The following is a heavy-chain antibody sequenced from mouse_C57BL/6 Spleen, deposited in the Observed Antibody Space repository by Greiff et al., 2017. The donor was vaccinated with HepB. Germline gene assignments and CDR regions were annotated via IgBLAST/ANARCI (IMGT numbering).Heavy chain of an antibody. Sequence: EVKLVESGAELVRPGASVKLSCTASGFNIKDDYMHWVKQRPEQGLEWIGWIDPENGDTEYASKFQGKATITADTSSNKAYLQLSSLTSEDTAVYYCTTTVAYYFDYWGQGTTLTVSS. J-gene: IGHJ2*01. D-gene: IGHD1-1*01. CDR3: TTTVAYYFDY. CDR1: GFNIKDDY. CDR2: IDPENGDT. V-gene: IGHV14-4*01.